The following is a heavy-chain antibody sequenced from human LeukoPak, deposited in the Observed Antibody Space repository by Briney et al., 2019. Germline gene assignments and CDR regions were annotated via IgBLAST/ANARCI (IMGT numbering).Heavy chain of an antibody. CDR3: ARIEVAAAGINWFDP. CDR2: ISPGDSGI. CDR1: GYSFTNFW. Sequence: PRESLKISCKGSGYSFTNFWIGWVRQMPGKGLEWMGVISPGDSGIRYSPSFQGQVTISVDKSISTAYLQWSSLKASDTAMYYCARIEVAAAGINWFDPWGQGTLVTVSS. D-gene: IGHD6-13*01. J-gene: IGHJ5*02. V-gene: IGHV5-51*01.